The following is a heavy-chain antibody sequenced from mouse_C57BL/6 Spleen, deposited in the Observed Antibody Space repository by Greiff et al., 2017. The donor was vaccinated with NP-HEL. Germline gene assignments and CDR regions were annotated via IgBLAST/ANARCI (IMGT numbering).Heavy chain of an antibody. Sequence: DVKLVESGGGLVKPGGSLKLSCAASGFTFSDYGMHWVRQAPEKGLEWVAYISSGSSTIYYADTVKGRFTISRDNAKNTLFLQMTSLRSEDTAMYYCARPLYYGNYRYAMDYWGQGTSVTVSS. V-gene: IGHV5-17*01. CDR1: GFTFSDYG. CDR3: ARPLYYGNYRYAMDY. D-gene: IGHD2-1*01. CDR2: ISSGSSTI. J-gene: IGHJ4*01.